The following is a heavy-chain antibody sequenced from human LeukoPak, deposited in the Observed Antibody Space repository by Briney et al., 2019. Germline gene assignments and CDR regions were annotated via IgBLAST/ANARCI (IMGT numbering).Heavy chain of an antibody. Sequence: PGGSLRLSCAASGFTFSSYEMNLVRQAPGKGLELVSDISSSGSTIYYADSVKCRFTISRDNAKNSLYLQMNSLRAEDTAVYYCARGQYRSGWYEEDDYYYGMDVWGKGTTVTVSS. D-gene: IGHD6-19*01. J-gene: IGHJ6*04. CDR1: GFTFSSYE. V-gene: IGHV3-48*03. CDR2: ISSSGSTI. CDR3: ARGQYRSGWYEEDDYYYGMDV.